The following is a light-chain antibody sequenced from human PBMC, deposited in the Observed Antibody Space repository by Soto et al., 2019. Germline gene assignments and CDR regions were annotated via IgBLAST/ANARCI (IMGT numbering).Light chain of an antibody. CDR3: QQYYSYAYT. CDR2: DAS. Sequence: DIQMTQSPSTLSATAGDRVTITCRASQSISSWLAWYQHKPGKAPKLLIYDASNLDSGVPSRFSGSGSGTEFSLTISNLQPDDFATYYCQQYYSYAYTFGQGTKVDIK. V-gene: IGKV1-5*01. CDR1: QSISSW. J-gene: IGKJ2*01.